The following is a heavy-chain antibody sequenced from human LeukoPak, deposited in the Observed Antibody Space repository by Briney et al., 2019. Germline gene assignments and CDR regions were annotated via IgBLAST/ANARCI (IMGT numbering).Heavy chain of an antibody. D-gene: IGHD6-19*01. CDR3: SKVQGQWLVRYYFDY. CDR2: ISGSGGST. J-gene: IGHJ4*02. V-gene: IGHV3-23*01. Sequence: GGSLRLSCAASGFTFSSYAMSWVRQAPGKGLEWVSAISGSGGSTYYADSVKGRFTISRDNSKDTLYLQMNSLRAEDTAVYYCSKVQGQWLVRYYFDYWGQGTLVTVSS. CDR1: GFTFSSYA.